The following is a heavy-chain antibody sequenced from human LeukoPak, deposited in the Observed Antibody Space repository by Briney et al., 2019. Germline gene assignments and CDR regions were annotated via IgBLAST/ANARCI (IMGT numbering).Heavy chain of an antibody. CDR1: GDSISSSSYY. D-gene: IGHD3-22*01. CDR3: ASSITMIVVVTPAPNFDY. V-gene: IGHV4-39*01. Sequence: SETLSLTCSVSGDSISSSSYYWGGIRQPPGKGLEWIGSIYYSRSTYYNPSLKSRVTISVDTSKNQFSLKLTSVTAADTAVYYCASSITMIVVVTPAPNFDYWGQGTLVTVSS. CDR2: IYYSRST. J-gene: IGHJ4*02.